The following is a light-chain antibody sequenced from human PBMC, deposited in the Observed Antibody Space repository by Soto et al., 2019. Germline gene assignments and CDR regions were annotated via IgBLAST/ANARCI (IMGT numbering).Light chain of an antibody. CDR2: GVS. CDR1: QSISTY. J-gene: IGKJ1*01. V-gene: IGKV1-39*01. CDR3: QQTYRVRT. Sequence: DIQMTQSPSSLSASVGDRVTITCRASQSISTYLNWYQQKPGEAPKLLIYGVSSLQGGVPPRFSGGGSGTDYTRTSSSLQPEDFATYYCQQTYRVRTFGQGTKVEIK.